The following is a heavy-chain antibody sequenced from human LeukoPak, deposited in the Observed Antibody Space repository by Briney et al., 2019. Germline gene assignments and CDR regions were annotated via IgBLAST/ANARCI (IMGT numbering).Heavy chain of an antibody. D-gene: IGHD6-13*01. CDR2: INHSGST. V-gene: IGHV4-34*01. J-gene: IGHJ4*02. CDR1: GGSFSGYY. CDR3: ARHRIAAADTEGGFDY. Sequence: SETLSLTCAVYGGSFSGYYWSWIRQPPGKGLEWIGEINHSGSTNYNPSLKSRVTISVDTSKNQFSLKLSSVTAADTAVYYCARHRIAAADTEGGFDYWGQGTQVTVSS.